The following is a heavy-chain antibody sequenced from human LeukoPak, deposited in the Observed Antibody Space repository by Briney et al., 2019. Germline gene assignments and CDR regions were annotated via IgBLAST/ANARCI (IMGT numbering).Heavy chain of an antibody. V-gene: IGHV3-7*01. Sequence: GGSLRPSCAPSGFTSSSYWMSWVRQAPGEGLEWVATIKHDGSETTYVDSVKGRFTITRDNAKNSLYLQMNSLRAEDTAVYYCARVRYQRLGGMDVWGKGTTVTVSS. J-gene: IGHJ6*03. D-gene: IGHD2-2*01. CDR2: IKHDGSET. CDR3: ARVRYQRLGGMDV. CDR1: GFTSSSYW.